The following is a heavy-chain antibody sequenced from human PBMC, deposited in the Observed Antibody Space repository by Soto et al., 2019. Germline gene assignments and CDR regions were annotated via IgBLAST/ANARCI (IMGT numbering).Heavy chain of an antibody. CDR3: ASNTSGRYFDY. CDR2: IYNSVST. CDR1: SFSINSRYY. Sequence: TLSLTCSVSSFSINSRYYWGRIRQPPGKGLEWIASIYNSVSTHYNPSLKSRATISVDTSHKQFSLRLSSVTAADTAIYYCASNTSGRYFDYWGPGTLVTVSS. V-gene: IGHV4-38-2*02. J-gene: IGHJ4*02. D-gene: IGHD6-19*01.